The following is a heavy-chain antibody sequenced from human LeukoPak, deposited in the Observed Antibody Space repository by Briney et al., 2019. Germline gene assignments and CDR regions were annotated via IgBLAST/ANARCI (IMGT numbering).Heavy chain of an antibody. CDR3: ARGQYYYDSSGYYNWFDP. J-gene: IGHJ5*02. V-gene: IGHV3-11*01. D-gene: IGHD3-22*01. CDR2: ISSSGSTI. CDR1: GFTFSDYY. Sequence: GGSLRLSCAASGFTFSDYYMSWIRQAPGKGLEWVSYISSSGSTIYYAHSVKGRFTISRDNAKNSLYLQMNSLRAEDTAVYYCARGQYYYDSSGYYNWFDPWGQGTLVTVSS.